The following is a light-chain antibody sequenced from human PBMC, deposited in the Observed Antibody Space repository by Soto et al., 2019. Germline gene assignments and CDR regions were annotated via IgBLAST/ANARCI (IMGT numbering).Light chain of an antibody. CDR2: GAS. J-gene: IGKJ1*01. Sequence: EIVMTQSPATLSVSPGERATLSCRASQSVKNNLAWYQQKPGQAPRLLIYGASTRATGIPARFSGSGSGTEFTLTISSLQSEDFAVYYCKQYNNWPPWTFGQGTKVEIK. CDR3: KQYNNWPPWT. CDR1: QSVKNN. V-gene: IGKV3-15*01.